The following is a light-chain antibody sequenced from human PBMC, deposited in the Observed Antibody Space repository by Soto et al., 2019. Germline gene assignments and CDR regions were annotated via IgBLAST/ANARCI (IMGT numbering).Light chain of an antibody. CDR3: HQYDNWPKT. J-gene: IGKJ5*01. CDR2: GAS. Sequence: EVVVTQSPATLSVPPGERATLSCRASQSVSSNLAWYQQKPGQAPRLLIYGASTRATGIPARFSGSGSGTEFTLTISSLQSEDFAVYYCHQYDNWPKTFGQGTRLEIK. V-gene: IGKV3-15*01. CDR1: QSVSSN.